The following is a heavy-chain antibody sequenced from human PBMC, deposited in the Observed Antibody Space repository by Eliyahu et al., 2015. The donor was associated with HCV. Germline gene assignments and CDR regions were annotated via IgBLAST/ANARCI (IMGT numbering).Heavy chain of an antibody. J-gene: IGHJ4*02. CDR1: XFXFSXYW. Sequence: EVQLVESGGGLVQPGGSLRLSCAXSXFXFSXYWXXWVRQAPGKGLEWVANINQDGSEKWYVDSVKGRFTISRDNAKKSLYLQMNSLRAEDTAVYYCARWRYYDSSAYYYYLDYWGQGTLVTVSS. CDR3: ARWRYYDSSAYYYYLDY. D-gene: IGHD3-22*01. V-gene: IGHV3-7*01. CDR2: INQDGSEK.